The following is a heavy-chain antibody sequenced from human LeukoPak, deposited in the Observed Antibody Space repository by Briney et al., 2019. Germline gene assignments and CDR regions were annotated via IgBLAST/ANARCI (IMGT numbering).Heavy chain of an antibody. CDR1: GFTFDDYA. J-gene: IGHJ5*02. V-gene: IGHV3-9*01. CDR2: ISWNSGSI. CDR3: AKGPGGVIGNRFDP. Sequence: GRSLRLSCAASGFTFDDYAMHWVRQAPGKGLEWVSGISWNSGSIGYADSVKGRFTISRDNAKNSLYLQMNSLRAEDTALYYCAKGPGGVIGNRFDPWGQGTLVTVSS. D-gene: IGHD3-16*02.